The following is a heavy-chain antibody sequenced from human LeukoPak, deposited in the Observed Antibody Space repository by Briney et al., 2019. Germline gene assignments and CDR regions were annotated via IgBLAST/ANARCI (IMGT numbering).Heavy chain of an antibody. CDR1: GFTFSMHS. CDR2: ISSGRTE. J-gene: IGHJ4*02. V-gene: IGHV3-23*01. CDR3: AKEIFSGLLYIDY. Sequence: GGSLRLSCVASGFTFSMHSLNWVRQTPGKGLEWVSYISSGRTEFYADSVKGRFTISSDNSKNTVYLQMNSLRPEDMAVYYCAKEIFSGLLYIDYWGQGTLVTVSS. D-gene: IGHD5-12*01.